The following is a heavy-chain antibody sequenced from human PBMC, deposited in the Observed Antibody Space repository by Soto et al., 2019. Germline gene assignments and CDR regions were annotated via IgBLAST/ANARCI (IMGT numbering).Heavy chain of an antibody. Sequence: VSVKVSCKASGYTFTSYGSSWVRQAPGQGLEWMGWISAYNGNTNYAQKLQGRVTISVDTSKNQFSLKLSSVTAADTAVYYCARVSNWNDVPGETIDYWGQGTLVTVSS. D-gene: IGHD1-20*01. CDR3: ARVSNWNDVPGETIDY. V-gene: IGHV1-18*01. CDR1: GYTFTSYG. J-gene: IGHJ4*02. CDR2: ISAYNGNT.